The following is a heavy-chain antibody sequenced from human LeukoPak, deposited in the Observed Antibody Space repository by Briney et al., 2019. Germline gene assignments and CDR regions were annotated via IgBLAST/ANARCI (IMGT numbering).Heavy chain of an antibody. V-gene: IGHV3-9*01. D-gene: IGHD6-19*01. CDR1: GITFDEYA. CDR3: AMESRIAVAAIDY. Sequence: GGSLRLSCAASGITFDEYAMIWVRQAPGKGLEWVSNINWNTGVIVYADSVKGRFTVSRDNAKTSRYLQMNSLRVEDTALYYCAMESRIAVAAIDYWGQGTLVTVSS. J-gene: IGHJ4*02. CDR2: INWNTGVI.